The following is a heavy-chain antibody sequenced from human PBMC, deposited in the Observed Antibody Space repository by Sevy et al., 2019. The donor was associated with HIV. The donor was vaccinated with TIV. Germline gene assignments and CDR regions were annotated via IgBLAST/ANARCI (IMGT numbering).Heavy chain of an antibody. V-gene: IGHV1-69*13. CDR1: GGTFSSYA. Sequence: ASVKVSCKASGGTFSSYAISWVRQAPGQGLEWMGGIIPIFGTANYAQKFQGRVTITADESTSTAYMKLSSLRSEDTAVYYCAGVLLYYDSSGYYLERSYFDYWGQGTLVTVSS. D-gene: IGHD3-22*01. J-gene: IGHJ4*02. CDR2: IIPIFGTA. CDR3: AGVLLYYDSSGYYLERSYFDY.